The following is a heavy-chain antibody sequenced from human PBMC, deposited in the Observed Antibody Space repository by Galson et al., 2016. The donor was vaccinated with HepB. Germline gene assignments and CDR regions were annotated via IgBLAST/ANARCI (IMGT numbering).Heavy chain of an antibody. V-gene: IGHV3-23*01. CDR1: GFTFNNFA. J-gene: IGHJ6*02. CDR3: VRRGSSYHVFHFYGMDV. D-gene: IGHD2-2*01. CDR2: ASSIGGDT. Sequence: SLRLSCAGSGFTFNNFAMNWVRQAPGKGLEWVSTASSIGGDTFYADSVKGRLTISRDNSKNTVYLQMNSLGAEDTAVYYCVRRGSSYHVFHFYGMDVWGQGTTVTVSS.